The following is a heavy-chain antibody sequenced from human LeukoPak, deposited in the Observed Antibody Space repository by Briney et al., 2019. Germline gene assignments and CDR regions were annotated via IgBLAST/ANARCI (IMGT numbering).Heavy chain of an antibody. Sequence: SETLSLTCTVSGGSISSYYWSWIRQPPGKGLEWIGYIYYSGSTNYNPSLKSRITISVDTSRNQFSLKLSSVTAADTAVYYCARVPRSYYYYYYMDVWGKGTTVTVSS. J-gene: IGHJ6*03. V-gene: IGHV4-59*01. CDR3: ARVPRSYYYYYYMDV. CDR2: IYYSGST. CDR1: GGSISSYY.